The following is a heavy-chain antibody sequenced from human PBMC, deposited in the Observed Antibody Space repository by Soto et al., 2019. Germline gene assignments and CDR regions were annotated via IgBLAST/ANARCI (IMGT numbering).Heavy chain of an antibody. Sequence: GGSLRLSCAASGFTFSSYAMHWVRQAPGKGLEWVAVISYDGSNKYYADSVKGRFTISRDNSKNTLYLQMDRLRVDDTGAYFCAKDGEKRWPLAKEAFFDNWGQGTLVTVSS. CDR1: GFTFSSYA. J-gene: IGHJ4*02. CDR3: AKDGEKRWPLAKEAFFDN. D-gene: IGHD7-27*01. V-gene: IGHV3-30-3*01. CDR2: ISYDGSNK.